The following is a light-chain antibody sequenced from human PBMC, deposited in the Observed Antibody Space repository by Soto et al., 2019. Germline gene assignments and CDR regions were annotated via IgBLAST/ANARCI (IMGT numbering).Light chain of an antibody. CDR3: QQYDDFPLT. CDR1: QDINNN. Sequence: DIEMTQSPSSLSASVGDRVTITCQASQDINNNLNWFQQKTGRAPKLLIYDASNLESGVSSRFSGNGSGTHFTFTISSLQPDDIAIYYCQQYDDFPLTFGQGTRLDIK. J-gene: IGKJ5*01. CDR2: DAS. V-gene: IGKV1-33*01.